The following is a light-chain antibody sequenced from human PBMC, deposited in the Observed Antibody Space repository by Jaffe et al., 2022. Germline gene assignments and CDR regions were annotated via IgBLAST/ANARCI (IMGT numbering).Light chain of an antibody. CDR3: GAWDRNLNTYV. V-gene: IGLV1-51*02. J-gene: IGLJ1*01. CDR1: SSNIGSYF. CDR2: ENN. Sequence: QSVLTQPPSVSAAPGQKVTISCSGGSSNIGSYFVSWYQQSPGTAPKVLIYENNERPSGISDRFSGSKSGTSATLDITGLQTGDEAVYYCGAWDRNLNTYVFGTGTKVTVL.